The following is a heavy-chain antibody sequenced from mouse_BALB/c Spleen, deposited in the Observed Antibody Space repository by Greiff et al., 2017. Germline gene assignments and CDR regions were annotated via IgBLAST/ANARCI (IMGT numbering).Heavy chain of an antibody. CDR2: ISSGGSYT. Sequence: DVMLVESGGGLVKPGGSLKLSCAASGFTFSSYTMSWVRQTPEKRLEWVATISSGGSYTYYPDSVKGRFTISRDNAKNTLYLQMSSLKSEDTAMYYCTRDGTTDYFDYWGQGTTLTVSS. D-gene: IGHD1-1*01. V-gene: IGHV5-6-4*01. CDR1: GFTFSSYT. J-gene: IGHJ2*01. CDR3: TRDGTTDYFDY.